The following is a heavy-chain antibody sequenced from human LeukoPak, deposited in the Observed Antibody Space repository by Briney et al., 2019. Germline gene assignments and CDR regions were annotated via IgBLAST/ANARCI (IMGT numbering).Heavy chain of an antibody. CDR2: IYYSGST. Sequence: PSQTLSLTCTVSGGSISSGDYYWSWIRQPPGKGLEWIGYIYYSGSTYYNPSLKSRVTISVDTSKNQFSLKLSSVTAADTAVYYCARVVVAATYYFDYRGQGTLVTVSS. J-gene: IGHJ4*02. CDR3: ARVVVAATYYFDY. V-gene: IGHV4-30-4*01. CDR1: GGSISSGDYY. D-gene: IGHD2-15*01.